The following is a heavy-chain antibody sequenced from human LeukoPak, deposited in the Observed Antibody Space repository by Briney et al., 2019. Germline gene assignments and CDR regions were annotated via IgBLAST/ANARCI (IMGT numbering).Heavy chain of an antibody. CDR3: AKDSYPVTLWYFDL. CDR2: ISSSGSTI. V-gene: IGHV3-48*03. Sequence: GGSLRLSCAASGFTFSSYEMNWVRQAPGKGLEWVSYISSSGSTIYYADSVKGRFTISRDNSKNTLYLQMNSLRAEDTAVYYCAKDSYPVTLWYFDLWGRGTLVTVSS. D-gene: IGHD4-17*01. J-gene: IGHJ2*01. CDR1: GFTFSSYE.